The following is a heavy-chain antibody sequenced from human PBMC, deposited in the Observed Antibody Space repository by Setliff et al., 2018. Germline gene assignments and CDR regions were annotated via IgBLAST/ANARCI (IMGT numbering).Heavy chain of an antibody. CDR2: IIPIFGTA. CDR3: ATGTRVGALTSRAYYFDY. J-gene: IGHJ4*02. D-gene: IGHD1-26*01. V-gene: IGHV1-69*06. Sequence: SVKVSCKASGGTFSSYAISWVRQAPGQGLEWMGGIIPIFGTANYAQKFQGRVTMTEDTSTDTAYMELSSLRSEDTAVYYCATGTRVGALTSRAYYFDYWGQGTLVTVSS. CDR1: GGTFSSYA.